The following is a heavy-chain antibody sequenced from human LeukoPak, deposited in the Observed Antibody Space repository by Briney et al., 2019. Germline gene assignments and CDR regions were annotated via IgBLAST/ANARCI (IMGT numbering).Heavy chain of an antibody. J-gene: IGHJ5*02. CDR1: GYTFTGYY. CDR2: INPNSGGT. Sequence: ASVKVSCKASGYTFTGYYMHWVRQAPGQGLEWMGWINPNSGGTNYAQKFQGWVTMTRDTSISTAYMELSRLRSDDTAVYYCARVRGYYDFWSGPRGRLDPWGQGTLVTVSS. V-gene: IGHV1-2*04. D-gene: IGHD3-3*01. CDR3: ARVRGYYDFWSGPRGRLDP.